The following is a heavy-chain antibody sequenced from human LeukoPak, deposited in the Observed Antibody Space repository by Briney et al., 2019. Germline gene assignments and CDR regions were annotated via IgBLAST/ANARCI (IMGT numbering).Heavy chain of an antibody. Sequence: GGSLRLSCAAPGFTFSSYEMNWVRQAPGKGLEWVSYISSSGSTIYYADSVKGRFTISRDNAKNSLYLQMNSLRAEDTAVYYCARGLWFGELAKWGQGTLVTVSS. J-gene: IGHJ4*02. D-gene: IGHD3-10*01. V-gene: IGHV3-48*03. CDR2: ISSSGSTI. CDR3: ARGLWFGELAK. CDR1: GFTFSSYE.